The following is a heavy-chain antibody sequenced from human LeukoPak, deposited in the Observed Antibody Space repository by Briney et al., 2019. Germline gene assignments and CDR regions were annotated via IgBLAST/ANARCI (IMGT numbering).Heavy chain of an antibody. J-gene: IGHJ6*02. D-gene: IGHD6-13*01. Sequence: PGGSLRLSCAASGFTFSSYGMHWVRQAPGKGLEWVAVISYDGSNKYYADSVKGRFTISRDNSKNTLYQQMNSLRAEDTAVYYCAKDRGIAAADTSYYYGMDVWGQGTTVTVSS. CDR2: ISYDGSNK. CDR3: AKDRGIAAADTSYYYGMDV. CDR1: GFTFSSYG. V-gene: IGHV3-30*18.